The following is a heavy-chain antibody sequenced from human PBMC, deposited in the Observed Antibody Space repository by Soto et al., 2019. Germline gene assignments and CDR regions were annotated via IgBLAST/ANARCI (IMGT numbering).Heavy chain of an antibody. V-gene: IGHV3-30-3*01. CDR3: ARGVVAATYYYYGMDV. D-gene: IGHD2-15*01. Sequence: QVQLVESGGGVVQPGRSLRLSCAASGFTFSSYAMHWVRQAPGKGLEWVAVISYDGSNKYYADSVKGRFTISRDNSKNTLYLQMNSLRAEDTAVYYCARGVVAATYYYYGMDVWGQGPRSPSP. CDR2: ISYDGSNK. J-gene: IGHJ6*02. CDR1: GFTFSSYA.